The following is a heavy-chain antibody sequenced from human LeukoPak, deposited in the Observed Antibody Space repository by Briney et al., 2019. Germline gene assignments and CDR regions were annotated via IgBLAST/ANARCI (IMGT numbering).Heavy chain of an antibody. D-gene: IGHD3-10*01. V-gene: IGHV4-34*01. CDR2: INHSGST. J-gene: IGHJ5*02. Sequence: SETLSLTCAVSGGSFSGYYWSWVRQPPGKGLEWIGEINHSGSTNYNPSLKSRVSISVDTSKHQFSLKLSPVTAADTAVYYCASRVTMVRGVIRNNVKYSWFDPWGQGTLVTVSS. CDR3: ASRVTMVRGVIRNNVKYSWFDP. CDR1: GGSFSGYY.